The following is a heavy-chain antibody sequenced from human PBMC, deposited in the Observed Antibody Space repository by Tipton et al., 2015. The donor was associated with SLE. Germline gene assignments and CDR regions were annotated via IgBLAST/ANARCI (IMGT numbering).Heavy chain of an antibody. J-gene: IGHJ6*03. CDR2: ISYSGST. V-gene: IGHV4-59*08. CDR3: TRGVRGYYDYSCMDV. Sequence: TLSLTCSVSDDSIRDYYFSWIRQPPGKELEWIGYISYSGSTSYNPSLESRVTISLDTSKNHFSLKLDSVSAADAAVYYCTRGVRGYYDYSCMDVWGKGTTVTISS. CDR1: DDSIRDYY. D-gene: IGHD3-10*02.